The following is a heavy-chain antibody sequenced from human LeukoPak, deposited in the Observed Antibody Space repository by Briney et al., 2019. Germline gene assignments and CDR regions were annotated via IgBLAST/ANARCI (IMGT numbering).Heavy chain of an antibody. V-gene: IGHV4-34*01. CDR3: ASLYGSGPYYYYYMDV. J-gene: IGHJ6*03. CDR2: INHSGST. Sequence: GSLRLSCVASGFTFRTYAMSWVRQPPGKGLEWIGEINHSGSTNYNPSLKSRVTISVDTSKNQFSLKLSSVTAADTAVYYCASLYGSGPYYYYYMDVWGKGTTVTISS. D-gene: IGHD3-10*01. CDR1: GFTFRTYA.